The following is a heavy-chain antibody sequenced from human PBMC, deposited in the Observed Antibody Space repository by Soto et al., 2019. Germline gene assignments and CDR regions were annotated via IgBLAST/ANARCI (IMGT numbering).Heavy chain of an antibody. V-gene: IGHV4-34*01. CDR2: INHSGST. D-gene: IGHD6-13*01. Sequence: SETLSLTCAVYSGSFRGYYWTWIRQPPGKGLEWIGEINHSGSTNYNPSLKSRVTMSVDRAKNQFSLSLSSVTAADTAVYYCAREVLVSSYYYYYMDVWGKGTTVTVSS. J-gene: IGHJ6*03. CDR3: AREVLVSSYYYYYMDV. CDR1: SGSFRGYY.